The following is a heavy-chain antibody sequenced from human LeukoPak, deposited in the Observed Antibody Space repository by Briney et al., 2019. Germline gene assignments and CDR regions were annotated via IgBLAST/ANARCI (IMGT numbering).Heavy chain of an antibody. V-gene: IGHV4-30-2*01. CDR2: IYHSGST. D-gene: IGHD3-22*01. J-gene: IGHJ3*02. CDR1: GGSISSGGYY. CDR3: AREGVNGPITMIVVRNDAFDI. Sequence: SETLSLTCTVSGGSISSGGYYWSWIRQPPGKGLEWIGYIYHSGSTYYNPSLKSRVTISVDRSKNQFSLKLSSVTAADTAVYYCAREGVNGPITMIVVRNDAFDIWGQGTMVTVSS.